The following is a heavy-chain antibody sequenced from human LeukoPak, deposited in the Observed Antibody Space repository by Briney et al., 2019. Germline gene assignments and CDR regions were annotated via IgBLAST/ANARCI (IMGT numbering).Heavy chain of an antibody. V-gene: IGHV5-51*01. CDR2: IYPGDSDT. CDR3: ASSEYSSSPFDY. J-gene: IGHJ4*02. Sequence: GESLTISCKGSGYNFTNYWIAWVRQMPGKGLEWMGIIYPGDSDTRYSPSFQGQVTISADKSISTAYLQWSSLKASDTAMYYCASSEYSSSPFDYWGQGTLVTVSS. CDR1: GYNFTNYW. D-gene: IGHD6-6*01.